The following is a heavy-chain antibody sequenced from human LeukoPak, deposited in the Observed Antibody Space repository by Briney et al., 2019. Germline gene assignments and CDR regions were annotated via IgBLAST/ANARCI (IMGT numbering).Heavy chain of an antibody. CDR2: ISSSSSYI. Sequence: GGSLRLSCAASGFTFSTSSMNWVRQAPGKGLEWVSSISSSSSYIYYADSVKGRFTISRDNAKNSLYLQMNSLRAEDTAVYYCARWDSSGWSDYWGQGTLVTVSS. CDR3: ARWDSSGWSDY. CDR1: GFTFSTSS. D-gene: IGHD6-19*01. V-gene: IGHV3-21*01. J-gene: IGHJ4*02.